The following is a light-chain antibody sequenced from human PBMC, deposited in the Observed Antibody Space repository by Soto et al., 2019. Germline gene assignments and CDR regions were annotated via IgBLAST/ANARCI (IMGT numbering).Light chain of an antibody. CDR1: SSDVGGYNY. CDR2: DVS. V-gene: IGLV2-14*01. CDR3: RSYTSSSTPVV. Sequence: QSALTQPASVSGSPGQSITISCTGTSSDVGGYNYVSWYQQHPGKAPKLMIYDVSNRPSGVSNRFSGSKSGNTASLTISGLQVEDEADYSCRSYTSSSTPVVFGGGTNLPVL. J-gene: IGLJ2*01.